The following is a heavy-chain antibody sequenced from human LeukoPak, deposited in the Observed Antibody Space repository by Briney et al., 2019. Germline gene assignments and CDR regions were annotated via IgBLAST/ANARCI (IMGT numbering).Heavy chain of an antibody. CDR3: ARDIFPSCGDCYGMDV. J-gene: IGHJ6*02. CDR1: GGTFSSYA. D-gene: IGHD2-21*01. CDR2: IIPIFGTA. Sequence: ASVKVSCKASGGTFSSYAISWVRQAPGQGLEWMGGIIPIFGTANYAQKFQGRVTITTDESTSTAYMELSSLRSEDTAVYYCARDIFPSCGDCYGMDVWGQGTTVTVSS. V-gene: IGHV1-69*05.